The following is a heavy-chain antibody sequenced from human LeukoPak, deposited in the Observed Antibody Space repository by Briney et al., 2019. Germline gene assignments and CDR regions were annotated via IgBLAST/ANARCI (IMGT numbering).Heavy chain of an antibody. CDR2: ISSSGSTI. CDR1: GFTFSDYY. V-gene: IGHV3-11*04. D-gene: IGHD6-19*01. Sequence: PGGSLRLSCAASGFTFSDYYMSWIRQAPGKGLEWVSYISSSGSTIYYADSVKGRFTISRDNAKNSLYLQMNSLRAEDTAVYYCARAQRIYNVESLSRGRLGYYYYYMDVWGKGTTVTVSS. CDR3: ARAQRIYNVESLSRGRLGYYYYYMDV. J-gene: IGHJ6*03.